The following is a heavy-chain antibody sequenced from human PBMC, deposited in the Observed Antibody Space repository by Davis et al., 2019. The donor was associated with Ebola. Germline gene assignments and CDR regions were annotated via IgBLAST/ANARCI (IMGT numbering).Heavy chain of an antibody. CDR2: ISGSGGST. CDR3: AKDQEIVVVITTSPFDY. D-gene: IGHD3-22*01. V-gene: IGHV3-23*01. CDR1: GFTFSSYA. Sequence: GESLKISCAASGFTFSSYAMSWVRQAPGKGLEWVSAISGSGGSTYYADSVKGRFTISRDNSKNTLYLQMNSLRAEDTAVYYCAKDQEIVVVITTSPFDYWGQGTLVTVSS. J-gene: IGHJ4*02.